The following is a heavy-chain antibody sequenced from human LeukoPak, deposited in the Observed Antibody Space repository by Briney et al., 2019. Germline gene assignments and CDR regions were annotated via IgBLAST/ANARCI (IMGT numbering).Heavy chain of an antibody. J-gene: IGHJ4*02. Sequence: EPGGSLRLSCAASGFTFSSYAMSWVRQAPGKGLEWVSAISGSGGSTYFADSVKGRFTTSRDNSKNTLYLQMNSLRADDTAVYCCARVSGYSGTWYVDYWGQGTLVTVSS. D-gene: IGHD6-13*01. CDR1: GFTFSSYA. V-gene: IGHV3-23*01. CDR3: ARVSGYSGTWYVDY. CDR2: ISGSGGST.